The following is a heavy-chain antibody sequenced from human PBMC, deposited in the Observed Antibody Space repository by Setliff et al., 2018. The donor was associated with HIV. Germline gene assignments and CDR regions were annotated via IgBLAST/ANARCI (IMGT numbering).Heavy chain of an antibody. CDR1: GGSISSGGYY. D-gene: IGHD6-19*01. CDR2: IYYSGST. Sequence: KTSETLSLTCTVSGGSISSGGYYWSWIRQHPGKGLEWIGYIYYSGSTYYNPSLKSLVTISVDTSKDQFSLKLSSVTAADTAVYYCIIAYSSGWLAPMGFDSWGQGTLVTVSS. J-gene: IGHJ4*02. V-gene: IGHV4-31*01. CDR3: IIAYSSGWLAPMGFDS.